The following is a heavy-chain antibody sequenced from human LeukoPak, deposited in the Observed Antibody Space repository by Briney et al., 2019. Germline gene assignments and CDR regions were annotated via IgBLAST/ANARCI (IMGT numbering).Heavy chain of an antibody. CDR2: IYDSGST. Sequence: SETLSLTCAVSGGAISSSNWWSWVRQPPGKGLEWIGYIYDSGSTYYNPSLKSRVTISVDTSKNQFSLKLSSVTAADTAVYYCARGRAAAGHYYYYYGMDVWGQGTTVTVSS. J-gene: IGHJ6*02. CDR1: GGAISSSNW. CDR3: ARGRAAAGHYYYYYGMDV. D-gene: IGHD6-13*01. V-gene: IGHV4-4*02.